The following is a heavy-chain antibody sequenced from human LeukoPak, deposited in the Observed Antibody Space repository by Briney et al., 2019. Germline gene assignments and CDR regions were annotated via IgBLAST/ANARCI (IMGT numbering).Heavy chain of an antibody. D-gene: IGHD3-22*01. Sequence: GGSLRLPCAASGFTFSSYAMSWVRQAPGRGLEWVSAISGSGGSTYYADSVKGRFTISRDNSKNTLYLQMNSLRAKDTAVYYCAKRTTYYYDTSGYYFDYWGQGTLVTVSS. J-gene: IGHJ4*02. CDR2: ISGSGGST. V-gene: IGHV3-23*01. CDR1: GFTFSSYA. CDR3: AKRTTYYYDTSGYYFDY.